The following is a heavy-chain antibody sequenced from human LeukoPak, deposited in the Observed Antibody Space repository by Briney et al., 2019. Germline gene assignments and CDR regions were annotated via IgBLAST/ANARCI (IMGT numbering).Heavy chain of an antibody. D-gene: IGHD3-22*01. CDR3: ARDRESGGKYYYDSSGYCIDY. CDR1: GYTFTGYY. Sequence: GASVKVSCKASGYTFTGYYMHWVRQAPGQGLEWMGWINPNSGGTNYAQKFQGRVTMTRDTSISTAYMELSRLRSDDTAVYYCARDRESGGKYYYDSSGYCIDYWGQGTLVTVSS. V-gene: IGHV1-2*02. CDR2: INPNSGGT. J-gene: IGHJ4*02.